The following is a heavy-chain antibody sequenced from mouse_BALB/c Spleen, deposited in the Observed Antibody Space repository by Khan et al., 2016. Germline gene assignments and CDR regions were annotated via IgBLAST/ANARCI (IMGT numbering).Heavy chain of an antibody. D-gene: IGHD1-1*01. CDR3: ERSRYYYGSSRYFDV. J-gene: IGHJ1*01. CDR1: GYTFTNYG. V-gene: IGHV9-3-1*01. CDR2: INTYSGES. Sequence: QIQLVQSGPELKKPGKTVKISCKASGYTFTNYGMNWVKQAPGKGLKWMGWINTYSGESTYADDFKGRFAFSLETSANTAYLQINNLKTEDTATXFCERSRYYYGSSRYFDVWGAGTTVTVSS.